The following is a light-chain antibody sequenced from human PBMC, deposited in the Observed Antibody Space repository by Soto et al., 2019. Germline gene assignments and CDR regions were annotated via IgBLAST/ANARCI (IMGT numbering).Light chain of an antibody. J-gene: IGKJ1*01. V-gene: IGKV3-11*01. CDR2: DTS. Sequence: EIVLTQSPATLSLSPGERATLSCRASQRISRSLDWYQHKPGQAPRLLIFDTSNRATGIPARFSGSGSGTDFTLTISSLEPEDFAIYYCQHRGSWPRTFGQVTKVEIK. CDR3: QHRGSWPRT. CDR1: QRISRS.